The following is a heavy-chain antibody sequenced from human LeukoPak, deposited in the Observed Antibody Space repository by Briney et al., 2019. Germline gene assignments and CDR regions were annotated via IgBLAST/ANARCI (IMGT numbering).Heavy chain of an antibody. CDR2: IKQVGGEK. CDR1: GFTFSSYW. D-gene: IGHD6-19*01. CDR3: ARVGYSSGWYTGIFDY. Sequence: PGGSLRLSCAASGFTFSSYWMSWVRQAPGKGLEWVANIKQVGGEKYYVDSVKGRFTISRDNAKNSLYLQMNSLRAEDTAVYYCARVGYSSGWYTGIFDYWGQGTLVTVSS. V-gene: IGHV3-7*01. J-gene: IGHJ4*02.